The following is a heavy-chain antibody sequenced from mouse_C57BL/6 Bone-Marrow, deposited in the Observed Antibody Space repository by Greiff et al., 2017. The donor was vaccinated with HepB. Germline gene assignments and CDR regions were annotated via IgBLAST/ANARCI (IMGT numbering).Heavy chain of an antibody. CDR2: INYDGSST. CDR3: ARDRPITTVVARGYFDV. J-gene: IGHJ1*03. Sequence: EVQGVESEGGLVQPGSSMKLSCTASGFTFSDYYMAWVRQVPEKGLEWVANINYDGSSTYYLDSLKSRFIISRDNAKNTLYLQMSNLKSEDTATYYCARDRPITTVVARGYFDVWGTGTTVTVSS. D-gene: IGHD1-1*01. V-gene: IGHV5-16*01. CDR1: GFTFSDYY.